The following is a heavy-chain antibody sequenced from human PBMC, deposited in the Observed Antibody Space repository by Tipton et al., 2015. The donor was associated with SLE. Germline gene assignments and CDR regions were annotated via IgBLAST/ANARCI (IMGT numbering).Heavy chain of an antibody. CDR2: IYYSGST. Sequence: TLSLTCTVSGGSISSYYWSWIRQPPGKGLEWIGYIYYSGSTNYNPSLKSRVTISVDTSKNQFSLKLNSVTAADTAVYYCARGRYSDIFGYFHYGMDVWGQGTTVTVSS. J-gene: IGHJ6*02. V-gene: IGHV4-59*01. CDR3: ARGRYSDIFGYFHYGMDV. CDR1: GGSISSYY. D-gene: IGHD5-12*01.